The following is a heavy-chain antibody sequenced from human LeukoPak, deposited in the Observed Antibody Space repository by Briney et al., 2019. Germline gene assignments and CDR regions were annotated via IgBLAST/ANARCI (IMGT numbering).Heavy chain of an antibody. CDR2: IYYGGST. J-gene: IGHJ6*03. CDR3: ARQRCTSCYGSYYYYMDV. D-gene: IGHD2-2*01. Sequence: SETLSLTCTVSGGSMSSNSYYWGWIRQPPGKGLEWIGSIYYGGSTYYNPSHKRRVTISVDTSKNQFSLKLSSVTAADTAVYYCARQRCTSCYGSYYYYMDVWGKGTTVTVSS. CDR1: GGSMSSNSYY. V-gene: IGHV4-39*01.